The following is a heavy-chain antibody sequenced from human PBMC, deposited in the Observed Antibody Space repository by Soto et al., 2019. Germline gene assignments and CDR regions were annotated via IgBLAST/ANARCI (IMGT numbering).Heavy chain of an antibody. CDR3: ANTIFGITQFGMDV. CDR2: ISDSGENT. J-gene: IGHJ6*02. Sequence: EVQLLESGGDLVQPGGSLRLSCVASGFMFRSYAMSWVRQAPGKGLEWVSGISDSGENTYYADSVKGRFTISRDDSKNTLYLQMNSLRAEDTALYYCANTIFGITQFGMDVWGQGTTVTVS. V-gene: IGHV3-23*01. CDR1: GFMFRSYA. D-gene: IGHD3-3*01.